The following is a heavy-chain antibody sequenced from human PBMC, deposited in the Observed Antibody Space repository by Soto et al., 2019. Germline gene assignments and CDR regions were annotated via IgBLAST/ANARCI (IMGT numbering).Heavy chain of an antibody. CDR1: RFTFSNYA. Sequence: EVQLLESGGGLVQPGGSLRLSCAAARFTFSNYAMTWVRQAPEKGLEWVASISSSGGTTSYADSLKGRFTVSRDNSKNILYLQMHSLRAEDTATYFCAKGDSAWNDGLDMWGQGTMGAVSS. D-gene: IGHD6-19*01. V-gene: IGHV3-23*01. CDR3: AKGDSAWNDGLDM. CDR2: ISSSGGTT. J-gene: IGHJ3*02.